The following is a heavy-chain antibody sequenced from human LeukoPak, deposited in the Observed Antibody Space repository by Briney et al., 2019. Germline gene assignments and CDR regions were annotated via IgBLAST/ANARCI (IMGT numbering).Heavy chain of an antibody. V-gene: IGHV3-30-3*01. CDR2: ILDDGNNK. CDR1: GFTFSSYI. J-gene: IGHJ6*02. Sequence: GRSLRLSCAASGFTFSSYIMHWVRQAPGKGKEWVAFILDDGNNKYYADSVKGRFTLSRDNSNNTLYLQINSLRPKDTAVYYCARDRGDSVNYYHGMDVWGQGPTVTVSS. D-gene: IGHD2-21*01. CDR3: ARDRGDSVNYYHGMDV.